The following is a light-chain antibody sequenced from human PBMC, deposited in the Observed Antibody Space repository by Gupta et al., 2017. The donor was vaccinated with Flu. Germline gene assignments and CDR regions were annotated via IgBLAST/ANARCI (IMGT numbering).Light chain of an antibody. CDR3: QQYANYSET. J-gene: IGKJ2*01. CDR2: KAS. Sequence: PSPLSLSVENTVTISSGTSHSISNCLAWYQQKPGKAPNLLIYKASRIETGIPSRFSGSGSGTDFTLTISSLQPDDFATYYCQQYANYSETFGQGTKVEIK. CDR1: HSISNC. V-gene: IGKV1-5*03.